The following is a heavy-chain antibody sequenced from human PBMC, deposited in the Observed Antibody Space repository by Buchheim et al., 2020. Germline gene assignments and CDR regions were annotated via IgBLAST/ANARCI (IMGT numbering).Heavy chain of an antibody. D-gene: IGHD5-24*01. CDR1: GYTLTSYY. J-gene: IGHJ6*02. V-gene: IGHV1-46*01. CDR2: FNPSGVST. Sequence: QVQLVQSGAEVKKPGASVKVSCKASGYTLTSYYMHWVRQAPGQGLEWVGIFNPSGVSTTYAQKFQGRVTMTGDPSTSTVYMELNSLGSEDTAVYYCARGGWLQLNYYYGMDVWGQGST. CDR3: ARGGWLQLNYYYGMDV.